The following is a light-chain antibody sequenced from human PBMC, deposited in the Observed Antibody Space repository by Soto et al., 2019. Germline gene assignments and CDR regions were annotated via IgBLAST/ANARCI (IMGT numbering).Light chain of an antibody. CDR2: DVT. J-gene: IGLJ1*01. CDR1: SGDVGGYNY. CDR3: SSYTSSTALPYV. Sequence: QSALTQPASVSGSPGQSITISCTGTSGDVGGYNYVSWNQQHPGAAPKLVIYDVTSRPSGVSPRFSGSKSGNTASLTISGLQADDEADYYCSSYTSSTALPYVFGTGTKVTVL. V-gene: IGLV2-14*03.